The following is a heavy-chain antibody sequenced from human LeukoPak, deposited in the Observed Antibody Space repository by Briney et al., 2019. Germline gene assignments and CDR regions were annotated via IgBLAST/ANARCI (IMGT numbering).Heavy chain of an antibody. D-gene: IGHD3-16*01. CDR2: INSDGSST. Sequence: GGSLRLSCAASGFTFSSYWMPWVRQAPGKGLVWVSRINSDGSSTSYADSVKGRFTISRGNAKNTLYLQMNSLRAEDTAVYYCASSPRWASYGNDIDYWGQGTLVTVSS. J-gene: IGHJ4*02. V-gene: IGHV3-74*01. CDR3: ASSPRWASYGNDIDY. CDR1: GFTFSSYW.